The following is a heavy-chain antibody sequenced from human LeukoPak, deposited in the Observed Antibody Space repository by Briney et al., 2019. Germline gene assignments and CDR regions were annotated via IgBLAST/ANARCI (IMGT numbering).Heavy chain of an antibody. Sequence: SETLSLTCTVSGGSISSHYWAWIRQPPGKGLEWIGTIFHSGTTYYSPSLTGRVTISVDTSMTQFSLRLSSLTAADTAVYYCASERWSRRSYFDYWGQGILVTVSS. V-gene: IGHV4-39*07. CDR1: GGSISSHY. CDR3: ASERWSRRSYFDY. CDR2: IFHSGTT. J-gene: IGHJ4*02. D-gene: IGHD5-24*01.